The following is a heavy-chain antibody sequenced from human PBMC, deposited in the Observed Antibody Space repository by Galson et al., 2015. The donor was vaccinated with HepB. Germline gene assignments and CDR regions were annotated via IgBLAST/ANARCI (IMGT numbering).Heavy chain of an antibody. CDR3: ATCSGGSCYSYYFDY. D-gene: IGHD2-15*01. CDR1: GGSISSGGYY. J-gene: IGHJ4*02. V-gene: IGHV4-31*03. CDR2: IYYSGNT. Sequence: TLSLTCTVSGGSISSGGYYWNWIRQHPGKGLEWIGYIYYSGNTYYNPSLKSRVTISVDTSKNQFSLKLSSVTAADTAVYYCATCSGGSCYSYYFDYWGQGTLVTVSS.